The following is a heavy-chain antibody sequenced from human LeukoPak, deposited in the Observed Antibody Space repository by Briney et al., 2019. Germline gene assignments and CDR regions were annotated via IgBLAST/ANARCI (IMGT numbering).Heavy chain of an antibody. CDR1: GGSISSYY. Sequence: SETLSLTCTVSGGSISSYYWSWIRQPPGKGLEWIGYIYYSGSTNYNPSLKSRVTISVDTSKNQFSLKLSSVTAEDTAVYYCARDRPRAYDILTGYLHYYYMDVWGKGTTVTISS. D-gene: IGHD3-9*01. J-gene: IGHJ6*03. CDR2: IYYSGST. CDR3: ARDRPRAYDILTGYLHYYYMDV. V-gene: IGHV4-59*01.